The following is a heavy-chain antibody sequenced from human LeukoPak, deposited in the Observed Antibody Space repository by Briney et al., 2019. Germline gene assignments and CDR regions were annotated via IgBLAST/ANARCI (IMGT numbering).Heavy chain of an antibody. J-gene: IGHJ4*02. D-gene: IGHD3-16*01. V-gene: IGHV3-74*01. CDR2: INGDGSET. CDR3: ARVRRGDDFNPFDY. CDR1: GFTFSNFW. Sequence: GGSLRLSCAASGFTFSNFWIYWVRHAPGKGLVWVSRINGDGSETIHADSVKSRFTISRDNAKNTLYLQMNSLRTEDTAVYYCARVRRGDDFNPFDYWGQGTLVTVSS.